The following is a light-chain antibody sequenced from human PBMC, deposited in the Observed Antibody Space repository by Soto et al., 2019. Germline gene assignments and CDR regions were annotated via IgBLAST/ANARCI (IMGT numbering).Light chain of an antibody. CDR3: QQYGSSLGVT. V-gene: IGKV3-20*01. J-gene: IGKJ4*01. CDR1: QSVSSSY. CDR2: GAS. Sequence: EIVLTQSPGTLSLSPGERATLSCRASQSVSSSYLAWYQQKPGQAPRLLIYGASSRATGIPDGFSGSGSGTDFTLTISRLEPEDFAVYYCQQYGSSLGVTFGGGTKVDIK.